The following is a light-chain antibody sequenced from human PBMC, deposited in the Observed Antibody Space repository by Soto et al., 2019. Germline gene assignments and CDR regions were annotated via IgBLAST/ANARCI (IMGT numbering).Light chain of an antibody. J-gene: IGKJ5*01. CDR1: QSVDIN. Sequence: EIVLTQSPATLSVSPGDRVTLSCRASQSVDINLAWYQQKPGQAPRLLIYGASSRATGIPDRFSGSGSGTDFTLTISRLEPEDFAVYYCQQHGSSPITFGQGTRLEI. CDR2: GAS. CDR3: QQHGSSPIT. V-gene: IGKV3-20*01.